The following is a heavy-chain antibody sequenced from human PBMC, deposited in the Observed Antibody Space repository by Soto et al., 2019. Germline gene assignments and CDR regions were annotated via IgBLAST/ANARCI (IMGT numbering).Heavy chain of an antibody. CDR2: INPNSGGT. CDR3: AREGTYYDFWSGYYTGDFDY. D-gene: IGHD3-3*01. CDR1: GYTFTGYY. J-gene: IGHJ4*02. Sequence: ASVKVSCKASGYTFTGYYMHWVRQAPGQGLEWMGWINPNSGGTNYAQKFQGRVTMTRDTSISTAYMELSRLRSDDTAVYYCAREGTYYDFWSGYYTGDFDYWGQGTLVTVSS. V-gene: IGHV1-2*02.